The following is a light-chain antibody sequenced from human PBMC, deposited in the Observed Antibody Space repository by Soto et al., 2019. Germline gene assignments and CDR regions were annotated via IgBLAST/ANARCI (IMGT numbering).Light chain of an antibody. CDR3: SSYTSETTYV. J-gene: IGLJ1*01. Sequence: QSALTQATSVAGSPGQSITISCTGTSSDVGPYNYASWYQQYQDEAPKVIIYDVSLRRAGVSNGLSGCKSGNTDSLTVFGLQTKDEADYYCSSYTSETTYVLGTGTKVNVL. CDR2: DVS. V-gene: IGLV2-14*01. CDR1: SSDVGPYNY.